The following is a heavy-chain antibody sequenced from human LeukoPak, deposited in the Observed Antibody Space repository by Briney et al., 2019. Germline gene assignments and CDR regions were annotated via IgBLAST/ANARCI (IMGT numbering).Heavy chain of an antibody. D-gene: IGHD6-6*01. CDR2: IYTSGST. CDR3: ARGSSSSPNYYYYMDV. CDR1: GGSISSYY. Sequence: SETLSLTCTVSGGSISSYYWSWIRQPAGKGLEWIGRIYTSGSTNYNPSLKSRVTMSVDTSKNQFSLKLSSVTAADTAMYYCARGSSSSPNYYYYMDVWGKGATVTVSS. V-gene: IGHV4-4*07. J-gene: IGHJ6*03.